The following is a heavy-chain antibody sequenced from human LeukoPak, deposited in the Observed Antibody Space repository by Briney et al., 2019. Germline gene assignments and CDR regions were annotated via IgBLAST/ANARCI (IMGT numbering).Heavy chain of an antibody. CDR3: ARPIYSSSWDAFNI. V-gene: IGHV3-7*01. D-gene: IGHD6-13*01. Sequence: GGSRRLSCAASGFTFSSYWMSWVRQAPGKGLECVANINQDGSKIYYVDSVKGRFTISRDKAKKSLYLQMNSLRAEDTAVYYCARPIYSSSWDAFNIWGQGTMVTVSS. J-gene: IGHJ3*02. CDR2: INQDGSKI. CDR1: GFTFSSYW.